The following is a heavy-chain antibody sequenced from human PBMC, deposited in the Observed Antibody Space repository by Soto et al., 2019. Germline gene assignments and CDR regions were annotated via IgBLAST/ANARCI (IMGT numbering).Heavy chain of an antibody. D-gene: IGHD2-2*01. CDR2: INPSGGST. Sequence: ASVKVXCKASGYTXTSYYMHWVRQAPGQGLEWMGIINPSGGSTSYAQKFQGRVTMTRNTSISTAYMELSSLRSEDTAVYYCARASLVEGWFDPWGQGTLVTVSS. CDR3: ARASLVEGWFDP. V-gene: IGHV1-46*01. J-gene: IGHJ5*02. CDR1: GYTXTSYY.